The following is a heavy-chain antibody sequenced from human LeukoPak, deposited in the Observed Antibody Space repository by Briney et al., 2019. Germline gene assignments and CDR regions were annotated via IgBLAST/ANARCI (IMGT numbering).Heavy chain of an antibody. J-gene: IGHJ4*02. CDR3: ARDPGSGNDY. Sequence: ASVKVSCKASGYTFTSYGISWVRKAPGQGLEWMGWISAYTGNTNYPQKLQGRVTLTTNTSTSTAYMVLRSLRSDDTAVDYCARDPGSGNDYWGQGTLVTVTS. CDR2: ISAYTGNT. D-gene: IGHD3-10*01. CDR1: GYTFTSYG. V-gene: IGHV1-18*01.